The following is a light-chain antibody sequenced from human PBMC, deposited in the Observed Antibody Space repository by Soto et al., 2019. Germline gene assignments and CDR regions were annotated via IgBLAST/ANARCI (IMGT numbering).Light chain of an antibody. CDR1: QGVENY. J-gene: IGKJ1*01. V-gene: IGKV1-16*02. CDR2: GAS. Sequence: DFQMTQSPSSLSASVGDKVTITCRTSQGVENYLAWFQQKPGKAPKSLIYGASSLQSAVPSKCRGSGSGTYFTFTISSLQAEDFATYYCQQYYGYPHTFGQGTKVEVK. CDR3: QQYYGYPHT.